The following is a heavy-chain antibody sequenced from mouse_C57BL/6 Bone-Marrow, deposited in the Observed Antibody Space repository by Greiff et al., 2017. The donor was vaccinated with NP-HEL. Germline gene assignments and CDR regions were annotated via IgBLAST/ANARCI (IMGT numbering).Heavy chain of an antibody. D-gene: IGHD1-1*01. CDR2: IHPNSGST. V-gene: IGHV1-64*01. Sequence: LQQPGAELVKPGASVKLSCKASGYTFTSYWMHWVKQRPGQGLEWIGMIHPNSGSTNYNEKFKSKATLTVDKSSSTAYMQLSSLTSEDSAVYYCARPYYYGSSPWFAYWGQGTLVTVSA. CDR3: ARPYYYGSSPWFAY. J-gene: IGHJ3*01. CDR1: GYTFTSYW.